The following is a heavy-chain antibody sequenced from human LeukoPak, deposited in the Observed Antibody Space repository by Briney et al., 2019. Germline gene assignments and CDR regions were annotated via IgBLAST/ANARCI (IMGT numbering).Heavy chain of an antibody. CDR1: GFTFSSYG. CDR3: AKGSPLDLGAGESYYYGMGV. Sequence: GGSLRLSCAASGFTFSSYGMHWVRQAQGKGLEWVTVISYDGSKKYYVDSVKGRFTISRDNSKNTLYLQMNSLRAEDTAVYYCAKGSPLDLGAGESYYYGMGVWGQGTTVTVSS. D-gene: IGHD3-10*01. CDR2: ISYDGSKK. J-gene: IGHJ6*02. V-gene: IGHV3-30*18.